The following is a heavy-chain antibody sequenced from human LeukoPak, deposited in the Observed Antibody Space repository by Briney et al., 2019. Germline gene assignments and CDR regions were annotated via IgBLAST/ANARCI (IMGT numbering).Heavy chain of an antibody. V-gene: IGHV3-74*01. J-gene: IGHJ3*02. CDR2: INSDGSST. Sequence: QTGGSLRLSCAASGFTFSSYWMHWVRQAPGKGLVWVSRINSDGSSTSYADSVKGRFTISRDNAKNTLYLQMNSLRAEDTAVYYCARDRTPMVTNDAFDIWDQGTMVTVSS. CDR1: GFTFSSYW. CDR3: ARDRTPMVTNDAFDI. D-gene: IGHD5-18*01.